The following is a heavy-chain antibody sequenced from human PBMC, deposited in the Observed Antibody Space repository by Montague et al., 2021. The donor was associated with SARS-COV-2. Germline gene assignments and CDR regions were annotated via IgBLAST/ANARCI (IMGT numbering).Heavy chain of an antibody. CDR3: ARDGYSSGWNGLHWFDP. V-gene: IGHV4-61*02. Sequence: SQTLSLTCTVSIGSIGSGSYYWSWIRQPAGKGLEWIGRIYTSGSTNYNPSLKSRVTISVDTSKNQFSLKLSSVTAADTAVYYCARDGYSSGWNGLHWFDPWGQGTLVTVSS. J-gene: IGHJ5*02. CDR2: IYTSGST. D-gene: IGHD6-25*01. CDR1: IGSIGSGSYY.